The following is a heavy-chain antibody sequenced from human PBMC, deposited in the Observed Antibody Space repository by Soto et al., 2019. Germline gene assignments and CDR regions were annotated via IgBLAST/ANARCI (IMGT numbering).Heavy chain of an antibody. J-gene: IGHJ4*02. Sequence: QVHLVESGGGLVKPGGSLRLSCAASGFTFSDFYMSWIRQAPGKGLEWVLYISSSGSAIYYADSVKGRFTISRDNAKNSLYLQMNSLRAEDTAVYYCASNLRDYYDSSGYYRDYWGQGTLVTVSS. D-gene: IGHD3-22*01. CDR3: ASNLRDYYDSSGYYRDY. CDR2: ISSSGSAI. V-gene: IGHV3-11*01. CDR1: GFTFSDFY.